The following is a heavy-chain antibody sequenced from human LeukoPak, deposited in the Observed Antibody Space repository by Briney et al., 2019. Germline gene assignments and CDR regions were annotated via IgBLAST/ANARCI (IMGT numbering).Heavy chain of an antibody. CDR2: ISYDGGNE. V-gene: IGHV3-30*14. CDR3: ARDPPFSSGWSQNFFDF. J-gene: IGHJ4*02. D-gene: IGHD6-19*01. CDR1: GFIFDTYA. Sequence: GGSLRLSCTPSGFIFDTYAMHWVRQAPGKGLEWVALISYDGGNENYADSVKGRFTISRDNSKNTLFLQMDSLRADDTAVYYCARDPPFSSGWSQNFFDFWGQGTPVTVSS.